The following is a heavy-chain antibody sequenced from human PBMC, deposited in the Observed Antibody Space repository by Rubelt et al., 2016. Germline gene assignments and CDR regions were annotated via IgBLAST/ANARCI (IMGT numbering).Heavy chain of an antibody. CDR2: IDPCDSYT. J-gene: IGHJ5*02. D-gene: IGHD4-23*01. V-gene: IGHV5-10-1*01. Sequence: EVQLVQSGAEVKKPGESLKISCQGTGYSSSTYWINWLRQMPGKGLEWMGRIDPCDSYTNYSPSFQGNVTTSPDKSISTAYLQWSSLKASDTAMYYCARHAGDGGNSEDWFDPWGQGTLVTVSS. CDR1: GYSSSTYW. CDR3: ARHAGDGGNSEDWFDP.